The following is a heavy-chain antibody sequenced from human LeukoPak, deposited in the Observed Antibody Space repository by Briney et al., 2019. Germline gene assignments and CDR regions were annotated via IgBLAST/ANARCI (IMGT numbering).Heavy chain of an antibody. CDR2: IRQDGGEK. D-gene: IGHD6-13*01. CDR3: ARDGTAAGLYFDL. V-gene: IGHV3-7*01. Sequence: XXCAXSGFTFTDHXXNWVRQAPGKGXXWVASIRQDGGEKSYVDSVKGRFTISRDNTKSSLYLQINSLRAEDTAVYYCARDGTAAGLYFDLWGQGTLVTVSS. CDR1: GFTFTDHX. J-gene: IGHJ4*01.